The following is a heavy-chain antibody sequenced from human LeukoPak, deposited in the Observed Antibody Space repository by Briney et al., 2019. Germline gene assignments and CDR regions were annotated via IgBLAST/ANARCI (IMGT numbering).Heavy chain of an antibody. D-gene: IGHD3-10*01. CDR3: ARVRGLLWFGELPRSYYYYYYMDV. J-gene: IGHJ6*03. CDR2: IYYSGST. V-gene: IGHV4-31*03. Sequence: SETLSLTCTVSGGSISSGGYYWSWIRQHPGKGLEWIGYIYYSGSTYYNPSLKSRVTISVDTSKNQFSLKLSSMTAADTAVYYCARVRGLLWFGELPRSYYYYYYMDVWGKGTTVTVSS. CDR1: GGSISSGGYY.